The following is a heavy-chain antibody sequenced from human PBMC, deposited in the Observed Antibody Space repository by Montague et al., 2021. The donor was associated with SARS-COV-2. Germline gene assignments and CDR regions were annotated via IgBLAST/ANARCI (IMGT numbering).Heavy chain of an antibody. V-gene: IGHV4-59*01. Sequence: SETLSLTCDFAGGSFRDYAWSWIRQPPGKRLEWIGYLSYSGRPIYNPSLESRVSISVDTSKNQFSLKLSSVTAADTAVYYCARENTVTTFGGPYYIDSWGQGTLVTVSA. CDR2: LSYSGRP. CDR1: GGSFRDYA. CDR3: ARENTVTTFGGPYYIDS. D-gene: IGHD4-17*01. J-gene: IGHJ4*02.